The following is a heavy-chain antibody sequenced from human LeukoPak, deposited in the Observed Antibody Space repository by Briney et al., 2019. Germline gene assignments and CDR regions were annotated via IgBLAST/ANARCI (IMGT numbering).Heavy chain of an antibody. D-gene: IGHD3-22*01. CDR3: ARPIYYYDSSGYYYDNFDY. Sequence: ASVKVSCKASGYTFTGYYMHWVRQAPAPGLEWKGWINPNSGGTNFAPKFQGRVTMTRDTSISTAYMEQSRLRSDDTAVYYCARPIYYYDSSGYYYDNFDYWGRGTLVTVSS. CDR2: INPNSGGT. J-gene: IGHJ4*02. V-gene: IGHV1-2*02. CDR1: GYTFTGYY.